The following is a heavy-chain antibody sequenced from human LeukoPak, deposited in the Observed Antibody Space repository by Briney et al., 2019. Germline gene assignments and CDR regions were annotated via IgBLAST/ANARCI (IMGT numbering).Heavy chain of an antibody. CDR2: INPNRGGT. CDR1: GYTFTCYY. V-gene: IGHV1-2*02. D-gene: IGHD2-2*01. CDR3: ARDPAVDIVVVPAAMGWFDP. Sequence: ASVRVSCKASGYTFTCYYMHWVGQAPGQGREWRGWINPNRGGTNYAQKFHGRVTMTRATSISTAYMELRRLRSDDTAVYSCARDPAVDIVVVPAAMGWFDPWGQGTLVTVSS. J-gene: IGHJ5*02.